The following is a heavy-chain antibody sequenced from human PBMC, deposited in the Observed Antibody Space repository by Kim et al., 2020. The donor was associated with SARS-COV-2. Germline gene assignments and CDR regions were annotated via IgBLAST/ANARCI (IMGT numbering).Heavy chain of an antibody. CDR1: GFSFINYY. Sequence: GGSLRLSCAASGFSFINYYMHWVRQAPGGGLVWVARIDHDGSGTTYADAVKGRFTISRDNAKNTVYLQMNSLRAEDTAVYFCARDYDFDIRTYYMAYDIWGQGTMVTVSS. V-gene: IGHV3-74*03. CDR2: IDHDGSGT. CDR3: ARDYDFDIRTYYMAYDI. J-gene: IGHJ3*02. D-gene: IGHD3-22*01.